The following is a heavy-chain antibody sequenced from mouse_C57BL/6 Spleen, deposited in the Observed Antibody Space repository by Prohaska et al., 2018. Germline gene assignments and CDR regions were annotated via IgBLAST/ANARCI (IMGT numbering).Heavy chain of an antibody. J-gene: IGHJ4*01. D-gene: IGHD2-3*01. V-gene: IGHV1-64*01. CDR3: ARPWDGYYDYAMDY. CDR2: IHPNSGST. CDR1: GYTFTSYW. Sequence: QVQLQQPGAELVKPGASVKLSCKASGYTFTSYWMHCVKQRPGQGLEWIGMIHPNSGSTNYNEKFKSKATLTVDKSSSTAYMQLSSLTSEDSAVYYCARPWDGYYDYAMDYWGQGTSVTVSS.